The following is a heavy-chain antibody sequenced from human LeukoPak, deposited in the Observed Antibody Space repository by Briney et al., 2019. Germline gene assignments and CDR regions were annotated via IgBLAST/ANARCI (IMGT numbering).Heavy chain of an antibody. J-gene: IGHJ4*02. CDR3: ARPNRGALFDY. CDR1: GYTFTNYW. CDR2: IYPTDPDT. D-gene: IGHD1-14*01. V-gene: IGHV5-51*01. Sequence: GESLKISCKGSGYTFTNYWIGWVRQMPGKGREGMGIIYPTDPDTKYNPSFQGHVTISADKTISTAYLQWSSLKASDTAIYYCARPNRGALFDYWGQGTLVIVSS.